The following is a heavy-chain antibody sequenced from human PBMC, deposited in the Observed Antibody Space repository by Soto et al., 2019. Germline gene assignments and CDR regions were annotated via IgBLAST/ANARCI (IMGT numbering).Heavy chain of an antibody. D-gene: IGHD3-16*01. CDR3: ASTTVWKNAFEI. CDR2: IESGGSI. J-gene: IGHJ3*02. V-gene: IGHV3-53*01. CDR1: GVTVNTNY. Sequence: EVQLVECGGGLIQPGGSLRLSCAASGVTVNTNYMSWVRQSPGKGLEWVSLIESGGSIYYADSVKGRFTISRDNFKNTLSLQMNSLRVEDTAVYYCASTTVWKNAFEIWGQGTLVSVSS.